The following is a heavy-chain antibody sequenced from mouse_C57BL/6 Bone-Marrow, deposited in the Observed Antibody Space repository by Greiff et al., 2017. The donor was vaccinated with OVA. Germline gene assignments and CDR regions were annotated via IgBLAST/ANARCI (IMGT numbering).Heavy chain of an antibody. J-gene: IGHJ3*01. V-gene: IGHV14-4*01. CDR3: TVYYSNYEFAY. CDR1: GFNIKDDY. D-gene: IGHD2-5*01. Sequence: EVKLQESGAELVRPGASVKLSCTASGFNIKDDYMHWVKQRPEQGLEWIGWIDPENGDTEYASKFQGKATITADTSSNTAYLQLSSLTSEDTAVYYCTVYYSNYEFAYWGQGTLVTVSA. CDR2: IDPENGDT.